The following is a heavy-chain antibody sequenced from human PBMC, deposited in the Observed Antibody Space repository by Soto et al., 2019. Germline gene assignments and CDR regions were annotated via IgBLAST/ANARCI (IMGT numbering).Heavy chain of an antibody. CDR3: ARSGGDGYTLGLYYFDY. Sequence: QVQLVESGGGLVKPGGSMRLSCAASGFTFSDYYMSWIRQAPGKGLEWVSYISSSSSYTNYADSVKGRFTISRDNAKNSLYLQMNSLRAEDTAVYYCARSGGDGYTLGLYYFDYWGQGTLVTVSS. D-gene: IGHD5-12*01. CDR1: GFTFSDYY. V-gene: IGHV3-11*06. CDR2: ISSSSSYT. J-gene: IGHJ4*02.